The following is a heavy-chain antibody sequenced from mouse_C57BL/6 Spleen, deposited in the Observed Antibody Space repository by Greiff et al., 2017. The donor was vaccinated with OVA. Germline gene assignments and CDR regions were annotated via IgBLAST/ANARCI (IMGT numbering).Heavy chain of an antibody. V-gene: IGHV2-5*01. D-gene: IGHD1-1*01. J-gene: IGHJ4*01. CDR2: IWSGGST. CDR1: GFSLTSYG. CDR3: AKNSYGSEVNAMDD. Sequence: VHLVESGPGLVQPSQSLSITCTVSGFSLTSYGVHWVRQSPGKGLEWLGVIWSGGSTDYNAAFMSRLSITKDNSKCQVFFKINSLQADDTAIYYCAKNSYGSEVNAMDDWGQGTSVTVSS.